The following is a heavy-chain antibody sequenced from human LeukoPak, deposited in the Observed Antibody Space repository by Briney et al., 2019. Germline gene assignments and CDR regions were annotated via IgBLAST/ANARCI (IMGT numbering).Heavy chain of an antibody. CDR3: ARHGPGDYYYYYGMDV. Sequence: SETLSLTCTVSPGSISSHFWSWIRQPPGKGLEWIGFIYYSGSTNYNPSLKSRVTISIDTSKNQFSLKLSSVTAADTAVYYCARHGPGDYYYYYGMDVWGQGTTVTVSS. J-gene: IGHJ6*02. D-gene: IGHD3-10*01. CDR2: IYYSGST. CDR1: PGSISSHF. V-gene: IGHV4-59*08.